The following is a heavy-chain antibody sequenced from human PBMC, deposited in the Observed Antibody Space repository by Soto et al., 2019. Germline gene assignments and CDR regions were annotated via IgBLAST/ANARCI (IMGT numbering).Heavy chain of an antibody. D-gene: IGHD5-12*01. CDR3: ARGLRDGYRRPLYYYYYGMDV. CDR1: GGSFSGYY. V-gene: IGHV4-34*01. Sequence: ETLSLTCAVYGGSFSGYYWSWIRQPPGKGLEWIGEINHSGSTNYNPSLKSRVTISVDTSKNQFSLKLSSVTAADTAVYYCARGLRDGYRRPLYYYYYGMDVWGQGTTVTVSS. J-gene: IGHJ6*02. CDR2: INHSGST.